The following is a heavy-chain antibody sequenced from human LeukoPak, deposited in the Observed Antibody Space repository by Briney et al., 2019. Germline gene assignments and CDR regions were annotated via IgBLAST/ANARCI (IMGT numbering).Heavy chain of an antibody. CDR3: ARGGDYVLY. CDR1: GGSISSSYYY. V-gene: IGHV4-39*07. Sequence: SETLSLTCTVSGGSISSSYYYWGWIRQPPGKGLEWIGSIYYSGRTFYNPSLKSRVTISLDKSKNQFSLKLSSVTAADTAVYYCARGGDYVLYWGQGTLVTVSS. CDR2: IYYSGRT. J-gene: IGHJ4*02.